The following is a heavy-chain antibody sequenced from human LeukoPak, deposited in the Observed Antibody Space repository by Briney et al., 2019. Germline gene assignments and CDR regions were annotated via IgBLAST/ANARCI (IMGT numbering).Heavy chain of an antibody. D-gene: IGHD3-9*01. Sequence: PSETLSLTCTVSGGSISSHYWSWIRQHPGKGLEWIGYIYYSGSTYYNPSLKSRVTISVDTSKNQFSLKLSSVTAADTAVYYCASDMYDILTGPYFDYWGQGTLVTVSS. CDR2: IYYSGST. CDR3: ASDMYDILTGPYFDY. J-gene: IGHJ4*02. CDR1: GGSISSHY. V-gene: IGHV4-59*06.